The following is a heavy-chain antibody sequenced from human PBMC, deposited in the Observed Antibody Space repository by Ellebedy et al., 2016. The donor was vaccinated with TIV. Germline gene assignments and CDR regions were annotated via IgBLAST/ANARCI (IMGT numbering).Heavy chain of an antibody. V-gene: IGHV3-7*01. CDR2: IKEDGSQK. Sequence: PGGSLRLSCAGSGFTFSSYWMSCVRQVPGKGLEWVANIKEDGSQKYYVDSVKGRFTISRDNSKNTLYLQMNSLRAEDTAVYYCARDRGYSGSYYGSFGYWGQGTLVTVSS. J-gene: IGHJ4*02. CDR1: GFTFSSYW. CDR3: ARDRGYSGSYYGSFGY. D-gene: IGHD1-26*01.